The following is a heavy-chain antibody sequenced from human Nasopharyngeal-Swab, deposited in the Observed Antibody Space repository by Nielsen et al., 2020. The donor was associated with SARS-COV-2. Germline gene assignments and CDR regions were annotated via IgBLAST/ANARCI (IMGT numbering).Heavy chain of an antibody. CDR2: VHHSGST. V-gene: IGHV4-4*02. CDR3: ARSLVGCSSHTCALMN. Sequence: QPPGKGLEWIGEVHHSGSTHYNPSLKSQVVISADKSNQFSLRMNSVTAADTALYYCARSLVGCSSHTCALMNWGHGTLVTVSS. J-gene: IGHJ4*01. D-gene: IGHD2-2*01.